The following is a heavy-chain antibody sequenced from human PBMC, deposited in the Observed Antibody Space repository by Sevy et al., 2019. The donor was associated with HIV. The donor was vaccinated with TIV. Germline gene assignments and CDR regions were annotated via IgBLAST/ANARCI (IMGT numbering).Heavy chain of an antibody. CDR2: IIPIFGTA. CDR1: GGTFSSYA. CDR3: ARGHSSSGDFDY. Sequence: ASVKVSCKASGGTFSSYAISWVRQAPGQGLEWKGGIIPIFGTANYAQKFQGRVTITADKSTSTAYMELSSLRSEDTAVYYCARGHSSSGDFDYWGQGTLVTVSS. D-gene: IGHD6-13*01. J-gene: IGHJ4*02. V-gene: IGHV1-69*06.